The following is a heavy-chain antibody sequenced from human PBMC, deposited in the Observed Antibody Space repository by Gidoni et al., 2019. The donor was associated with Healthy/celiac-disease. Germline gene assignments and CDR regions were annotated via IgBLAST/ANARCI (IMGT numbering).Heavy chain of an antibody. CDR2: IWYDGSNK. CDR1: GLPFSSYG. J-gene: IGHJ5*02. V-gene: IGHV3-33*01. CDR3: ARDGIAAAGWNWFDP. D-gene: IGHD6-13*01. Sequence: QVQLVESGGGVVQPGRSLRLSCAASGLPFSSYGMHRVRQAPGKGLEWVEVIWYDGSNKYYADSVKGRFTISRDNSKNTLYLQMNSLRAEDTAVYYCARDGIAAAGWNWFDPWGQGTLVTVSS.